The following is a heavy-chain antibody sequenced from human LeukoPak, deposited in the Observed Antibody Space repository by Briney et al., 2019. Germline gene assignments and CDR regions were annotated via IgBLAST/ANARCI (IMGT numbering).Heavy chain of an antibody. CDR2: INAGNGNK. CDR1: GYTFTSYA. V-gene: IGHV1-3*01. J-gene: IGHJ5*02. D-gene: IGHD2-21*01. Sequence: ASVKVSCKASGYTFTSYAMHWVRQAPGQRLEGMGWINAGNGNKKYSQKFQGRVTITRDTSASTAYMELSSLRSEDTAVYYCARERGVMGWFDPWGQGTLVTVSS. CDR3: ARERGVMGWFDP.